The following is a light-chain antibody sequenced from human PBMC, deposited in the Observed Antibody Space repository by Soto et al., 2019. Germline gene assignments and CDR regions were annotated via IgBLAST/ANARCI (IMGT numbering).Light chain of an antibody. J-gene: IGLJ3*02. CDR2: RNT. V-gene: IGLV1-47*01. CDR3: AAWDENLRSVV. CDR1: RSNTGSNY. Sequence: QSVLTQPPSASETPGQRVTISGSGGRSNTGSNYAFWYQQFPGTTPKLFIFRNTQRPSGVPDRFSGSKSGTSASLTISVLRSEDDATYYCAAWDENLRSVVFGGGTKLTVL.